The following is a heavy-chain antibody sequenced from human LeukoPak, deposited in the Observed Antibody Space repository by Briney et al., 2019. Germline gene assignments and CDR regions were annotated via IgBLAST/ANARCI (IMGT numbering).Heavy chain of an antibody. CDR1: GFTFSDYY. CDR3: ARDKFSVAAAGYDAFDI. Sequence: GGSLRLSCAASGFTFSDYYMSWIRQAPGKGLEWVSYISSSGSTIYYADSVKGRFTISRDNAKNSLYLQMNSLRAEDTAVYYCARDKFSVAAAGYDAFDIWGQGTMVTVSS. J-gene: IGHJ3*02. D-gene: IGHD6-13*01. V-gene: IGHV3-11*01. CDR2: ISSSGSTI.